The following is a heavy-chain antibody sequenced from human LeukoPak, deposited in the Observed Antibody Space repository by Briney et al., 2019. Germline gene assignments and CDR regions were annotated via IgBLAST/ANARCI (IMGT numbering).Heavy chain of an antibody. CDR2: ISRGGAYT. Sequence: GGSLRLSCAASGFTLGTYDMYWIRQAPGKGLECVSSISRGGAYTYYADSVKGRFTISRDDSRNTLYLQMNSLRAEDTAVYYCSKKGQADNDGKPDWGQGTLVTVSS. J-gene: IGHJ4*02. V-gene: IGHV3-23*01. CDR1: GFTLGTYD. D-gene: IGHD1-1*01. CDR3: SKKGQADNDGKPD.